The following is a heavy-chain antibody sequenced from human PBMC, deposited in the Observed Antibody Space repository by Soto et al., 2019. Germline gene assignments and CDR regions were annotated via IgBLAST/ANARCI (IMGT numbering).Heavy chain of an antibody. CDR1: GASITSYY. J-gene: IGHJ5*02. CDR3: ARDLRACSGSYCGDWFDP. CDR2: IHNSGST. Sequence: SETLSLTCTVSGASITSYYWSWIRQPPGKGLEWIGYIHNSGSTDYNPSLKGRVTISVDTSKNQFSLKLRSVTAADTAVYYCARDLRACSGSYCGDWFDPWGQGTLVTVSS. D-gene: IGHD1-26*01. V-gene: IGHV4-59*01.